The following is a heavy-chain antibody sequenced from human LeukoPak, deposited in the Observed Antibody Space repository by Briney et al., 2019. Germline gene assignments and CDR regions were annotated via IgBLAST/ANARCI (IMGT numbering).Heavy chain of an antibody. D-gene: IGHD6-13*01. V-gene: IGHV4-34*01. J-gene: IGHJ6*03. Sequence: PSETLSLTCAVYGGSFSGYYWSWIRQPPGKGLEWLGEINDSGSTNYNPSLKSRVTISVDTSKNQFSLKLSSVTAADTALYYCARRTRASSSWYRGYYYYYMDVWGKGTMVTISS. CDR2: INDSGST. CDR1: GGSFSGYY. CDR3: ARRTRASSSWYRGYYYYYMDV.